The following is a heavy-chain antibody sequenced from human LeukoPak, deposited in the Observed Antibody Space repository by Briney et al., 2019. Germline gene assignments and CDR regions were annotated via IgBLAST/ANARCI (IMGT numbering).Heavy chain of an antibody. V-gene: IGHV3-21*01. CDR1: GFTFSSYS. D-gene: IGHD2-2*01. CDR2: ISSSSSYI. CDR3: ARVGSTGAFDI. J-gene: IGHJ3*02. Sequence: GGSLRLSCAASGFTFSSYSMNWVRQAPGKGLEWVSSISSSSSYIYYADSVKGRFTISRDNAKSSLYLQMNSLRAEDTAVYYCARVGSTGAFDIWGQGTMVTVSS.